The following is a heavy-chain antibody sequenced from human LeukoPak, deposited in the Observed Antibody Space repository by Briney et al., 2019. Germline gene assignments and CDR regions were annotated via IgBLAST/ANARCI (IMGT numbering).Heavy chain of an antibody. V-gene: IGHV4-39*07. CDR3: ARASDWNYVYFDY. CDR1: GGSISSSSYY. CDR2: IYYSGST. J-gene: IGHJ4*02. D-gene: IGHD1-7*01. Sequence: SETLSLTCTVSGGSISSSSYYWGWIRQPPGTGLEWIGSIYYSGSTYYNPSLKSRATISVDTSKNQFSLKLSSVTAADTAVYYCARASDWNYVYFDYWGQGTLVTVSS.